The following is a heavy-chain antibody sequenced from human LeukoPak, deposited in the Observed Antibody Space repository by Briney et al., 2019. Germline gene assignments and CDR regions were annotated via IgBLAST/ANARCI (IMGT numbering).Heavy chain of an antibody. J-gene: IGHJ5*02. D-gene: IGHD6-19*01. CDR1: GGSISSSDYY. Sequence: SETLSLTCTVSGGSISSSDYYWGWIRQPPGKGLEWIGSIYYRGSTYYNPSLESRVTISVDTSKNQFSLKLTSVTAADTAVYYCARVNVAVAGLVGWFDPWGQGTLVTVSS. CDR3: ARVNVAVAGLVGWFDP. V-gene: IGHV4-39*01. CDR2: IYYRGST.